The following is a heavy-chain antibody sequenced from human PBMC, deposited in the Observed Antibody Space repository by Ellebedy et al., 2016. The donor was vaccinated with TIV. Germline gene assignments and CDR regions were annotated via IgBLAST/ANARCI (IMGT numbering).Heavy chain of an antibody. CDR3: ARMSYYDFWSGSPRYYYGMDV. V-gene: IGHV2-70*01. D-gene: IGHD3-3*01. CDR2: IDWDDDK. Sequence: SGPTLVXPTQTLTLTCTFSGFSLSTSGMCVSWIRQPPGKALEWLALIDWDDDKYYSTSLKTRLTISKDTSKNQVVLTMTNMDPVDTATYYCARMSYYDFWSGSPRYYYGMDVWGQGTTVTVSS. J-gene: IGHJ6*02. CDR1: GFSLSTSGMC.